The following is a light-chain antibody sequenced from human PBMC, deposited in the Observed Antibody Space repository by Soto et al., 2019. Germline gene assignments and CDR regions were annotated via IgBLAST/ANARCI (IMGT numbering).Light chain of an antibody. V-gene: IGKV1-39*01. Sequence: DIQMTQSPSSLSASVGDRVTITCRASQSISSYLNWYQQKPGKAPNLLIYAASSFQSGVSSRFSGSGSGTDFTLTISSLQPEDCGIYYCQQAYSTPRTFGQGTKVEIK. CDR3: QQAYSTPRT. CDR2: AAS. J-gene: IGKJ1*01. CDR1: QSISSY.